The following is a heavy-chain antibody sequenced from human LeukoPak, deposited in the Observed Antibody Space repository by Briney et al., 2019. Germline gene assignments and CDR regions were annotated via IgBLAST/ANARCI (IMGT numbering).Heavy chain of an antibody. CDR3: ARDYLEYGDYGHGT. J-gene: IGHJ5*02. Sequence: SVKVSCKASGGTFSSHAISWVRQAPGQGPEWMGGIIPIIGTANYAQKFQGRVTIIADKSTSTAYMELSSLRSEDTAMYYCARDYLEYGDYGHGTWGQGTLVTVSS. CDR1: GGTFSSHA. D-gene: IGHD4-17*01. V-gene: IGHV1-69*06. CDR2: IIPIIGTA.